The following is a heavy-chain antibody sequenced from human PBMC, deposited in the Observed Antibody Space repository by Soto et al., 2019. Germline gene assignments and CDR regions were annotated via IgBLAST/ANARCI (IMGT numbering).Heavy chain of an antibody. D-gene: IGHD6-13*01. CDR3: VTTRGIAVGGSFDH. V-gene: IGHV4-39*01. J-gene: IGHJ5*02. CDR1: GGSISSSSSY. Sequence: SETLSLTCTVSGGSISSSSSYWGWVRQPPGKGLEWMATIYSGSTYQNPSPKSRVTISVDTSKNQFSLKLSSVAAPDTAIYYCVTTRGIAVGGSFDHWGQGTLVTVSS. CDR2: IYSGST.